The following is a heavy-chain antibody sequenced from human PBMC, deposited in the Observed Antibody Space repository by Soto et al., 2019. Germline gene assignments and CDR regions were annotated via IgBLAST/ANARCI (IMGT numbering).Heavy chain of an antibody. Sequence: QVQLVESGGGVVQPGRSLRLSCAASGFTFSSYAMHWVRQAPGKGLEWVAVISYDGSNKYYADSVKGRFTISRDNSKNTLYLQMNSLRAEDTAVYYCARDLQYYDSSGYCGWSDAFDIWGQGTMVTVSS. CDR1: GFTFSSYA. CDR2: ISYDGSNK. CDR3: ARDLQYYDSSGYCGWSDAFDI. D-gene: IGHD3-22*01. J-gene: IGHJ3*02. V-gene: IGHV3-30-3*01.